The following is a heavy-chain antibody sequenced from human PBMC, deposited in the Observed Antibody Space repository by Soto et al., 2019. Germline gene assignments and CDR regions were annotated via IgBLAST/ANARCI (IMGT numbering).Heavy chain of an antibody. CDR1: GFTFSSYS. J-gene: IGHJ6*02. Sequence: VGSLRLSCAASGFTFSSYSMNWVRQAPGKGLEWVSSISSSSSYIYYADSVKGRFTISRDNAKNSLYLQMNSLRAEDTAVYYCARDRRYCGGDCYFLDVWGQGTTVTVSS. V-gene: IGHV3-21*01. CDR3: ARDRRYCGGDCYFLDV. CDR2: ISSSSSYI. D-gene: IGHD2-21*02.